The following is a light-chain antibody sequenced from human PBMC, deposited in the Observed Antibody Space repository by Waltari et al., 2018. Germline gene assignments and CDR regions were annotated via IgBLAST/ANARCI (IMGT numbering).Light chain of an antibody. CDR2: SAS. J-gene: IGKJ1*01. CDR3: QETYSSPPST. Sequence: DIQVTQSPSSLSAPVGDRVSITCRASQSIGNYLNWYQHKPVKAPKLLIYSASSLQSGVPSRCSGSGSGTDFTLTITSLQPEDFATYYCQETYSSPPSTFGPGTKVESK. V-gene: IGKV1-39*01. CDR1: QSIGNY.